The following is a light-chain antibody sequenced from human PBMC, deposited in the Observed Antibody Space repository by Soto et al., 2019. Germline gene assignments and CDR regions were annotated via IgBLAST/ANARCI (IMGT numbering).Light chain of an antibody. J-gene: IGLJ2*01. CDR3: QAWGTGMV. CDR1: SGHSSYS. V-gene: IGLV4-69*01. Sequence: QAVLTQSPSASASLGASVKLTCTLSSGHSSYSIAWHQQQPEKGPRFLVKLNSDGSHNKGDGIPDRFSASSSGAERYRTISSLQSEDEADYYCQAWGTGMVFGGGTKLTVL. CDR2: LNSDGSH.